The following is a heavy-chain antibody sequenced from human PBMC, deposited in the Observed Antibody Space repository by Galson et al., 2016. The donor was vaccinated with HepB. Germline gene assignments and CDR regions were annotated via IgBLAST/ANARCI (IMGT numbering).Heavy chain of an antibody. CDR3: VQGSTAPAV. Sequence: SLRLSCAASGFAFRNYGMTWVRQAPGKGLEVVSAINSRRHYTDYADSVKGRFTISRDNSKNTLSLQMNSLTADDTAIYYCVQGSTAPAVWGKGTTVTVSS. D-gene: IGHD1-26*01. J-gene: IGHJ6*04. V-gene: IGHV3-23*01. CDR2: INSRRHYT. CDR1: GFAFRNYG.